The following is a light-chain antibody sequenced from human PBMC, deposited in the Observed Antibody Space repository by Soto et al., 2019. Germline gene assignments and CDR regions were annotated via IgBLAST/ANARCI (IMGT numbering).Light chain of an antibody. CDR3: QHYDNSPPSVT. Sequence: ELVLTQSPDTLSLSPGERATLSCRASQSVSSDFLVWYQQKPGQAPRLLIYGASSRATGIPDRFSGGGSGTDFIVSISRLEPEDFAVYYCQHYDNSPPSVTFGPGTKVDIK. CDR2: GAS. V-gene: IGKV3-20*01. J-gene: IGKJ3*01. CDR1: QSVSSDF.